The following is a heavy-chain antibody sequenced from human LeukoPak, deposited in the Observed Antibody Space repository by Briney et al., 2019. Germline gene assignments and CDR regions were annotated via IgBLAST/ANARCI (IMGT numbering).Heavy chain of an antibody. CDR2: IYYTVGI. V-gene: IGHV4-59*12. D-gene: IGHD3-22*01. J-gene: IGHJ3*02. Sequence: SETLSLTCTVSGGSIIPFYWYWIWPPPGRGLEWVGYIYYTVGISYCPSPTSRASFPVTTSTNTTPRNRKSLTAADTPVYYSARGRIVVANTGALDIWGQGTMVSVSS. CDR1: GGSIIPFY. CDR3: ARGRIVVANTGALDI.